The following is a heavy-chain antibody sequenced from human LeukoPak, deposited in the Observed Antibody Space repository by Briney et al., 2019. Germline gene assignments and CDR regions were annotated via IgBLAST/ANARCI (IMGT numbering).Heavy chain of an antibody. Sequence: GLPRKISSKGSGYSFTSYWIGCVRQVPGKGLEWMGIIYPGDSDTSYSPSFQGQVTISADKSISTAYLQWSSLKASDTAMYYCARLLPDYGDYGGFDYWGQGTLVTVSS. J-gene: IGHJ4*02. D-gene: IGHD4-17*01. CDR1: GYSFTSYW. CDR3: ARLLPDYGDYGGFDY. CDR2: IYPGDSDT. V-gene: IGHV5-51*01.